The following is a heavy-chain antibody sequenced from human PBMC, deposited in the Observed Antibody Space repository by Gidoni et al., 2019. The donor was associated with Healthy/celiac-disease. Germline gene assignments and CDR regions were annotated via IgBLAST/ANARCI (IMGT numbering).Heavy chain of an antibody. D-gene: IGHD5-12*01. CDR3: ARGWRWLQLKDDAFDI. J-gene: IGHJ3*02. V-gene: IGHV4-39*07. Sequence: QLQLQESGPGLVKPSETLSLTCTVSGGSISSSSYYWGWIRQPPGKGLEWIGSIYYSGCPYYNPSLKSRVTISVDTSKNQFSLKLSSVTAADTAVYYCARGWRWLQLKDDAFDIWGQGTMVTVSS. CDR1: GGSISSSSYY. CDR2: IYYSGCP.